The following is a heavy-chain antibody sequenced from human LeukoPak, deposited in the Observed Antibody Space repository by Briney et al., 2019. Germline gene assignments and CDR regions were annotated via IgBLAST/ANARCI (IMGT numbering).Heavy chain of an antibody. D-gene: IGHD3-10*01. V-gene: IGHV5-51*01. Sequence: GESLKISRKGSGYSFTSYWVGWVRQMPGKGLEWMGIIYPGDSDTRYSPSFQGQVTISADKSISTAYLQWSSLKASDTAMYYCARLNYYGFYGMDVWGQGTTVTVSS. CDR1: GYSFTSYW. CDR2: IYPGDSDT. J-gene: IGHJ6*02. CDR3: ARLNYYGFYGMDV.